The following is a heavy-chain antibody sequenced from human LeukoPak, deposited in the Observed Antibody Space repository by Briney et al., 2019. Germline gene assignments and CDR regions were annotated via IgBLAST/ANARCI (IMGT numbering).Heavy chain of an antibody. CDR1: GFTFSSYA. CDR2: ISSSSSYI. CDR3: ARAPGSSSPDARRL. Sequence: GGSLRLSCAASGFTFSSYAMNWVRQAPGKGLEWVSSISSSSSYIYYADSVKGRFTISRDNAKNSLYLQTNSLRAEDTAVYYCARAPGSSSPDARRLWGQGTLVTVSS. V-gene: IGHV3-21*01. J-gene: IGHJ4*02. D-gene: IGHD6-6*01.